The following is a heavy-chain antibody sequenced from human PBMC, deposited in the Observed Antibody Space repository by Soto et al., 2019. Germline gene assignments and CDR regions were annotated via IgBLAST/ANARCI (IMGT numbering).Heavy chain of an antibody. Sequence: EVQLVDSGGGLEKPGGSLRLYCAASGFTFSHVWMSWVRQAPGKGLEWVGRIKRKIDGETIDYAAPVKGRFTISRDDSKDTLYLQMTRLKTEDTAVYYCATEASCSSTNCPLAFDIWGQGTVVTVSS. CDR1: GFTFSHVW. V-gene: IGHV3-15*01. CDR3: ATEASCSSTNCPLAFDI. J-gene: IGHJ3*02. CDR2: IKRKIDGETI. D-gene: IGHD2-2*01.